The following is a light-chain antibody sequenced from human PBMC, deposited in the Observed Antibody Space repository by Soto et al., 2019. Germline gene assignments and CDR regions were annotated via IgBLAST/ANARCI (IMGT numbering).Light chain of an antibody. V-gene: IGLV2-14*01. Sequence: QSALTQPASVSGSPGQSITISCTGTSSDVGGYNYVSWYQQHPGKAPQLMIYDVSNRPSGVSNRFSGSKSGNTASLTISGLQAEDEADYYCSSYTRSSTRVFGGGTKLTVL. CDR2: DVS. CDR1: SSDVGGYNY. J-gene: IGLJ3*02. CDR3: SSYTRSSTRV.